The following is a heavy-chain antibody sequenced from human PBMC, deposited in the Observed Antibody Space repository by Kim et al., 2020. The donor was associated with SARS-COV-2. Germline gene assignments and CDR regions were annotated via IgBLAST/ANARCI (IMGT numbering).Heavy chain of an antibody. CDR1: GGSISSYY. CDR3: ARDRPTVVTHWYFDL. Sequence: SETLSLTCTVSGGSISSYYWSWIRQPAGKGLEWIGRIYTSGSTNYNPSLKSRVTMSVDTSKNQFSLKLSSVTAADTAVYYCARDRPTVVTHWYFDLWGRGTLVTVSS. J-gene: IGHJ2*01. CDR2: IYTSGST. D-gene: IGHD4-17*01. V-gene: IGHV4-4*07.